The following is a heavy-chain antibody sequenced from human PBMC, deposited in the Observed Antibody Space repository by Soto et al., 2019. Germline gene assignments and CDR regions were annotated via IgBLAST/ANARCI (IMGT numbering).Heavy chain of an antibody. Sequence: GASVKVSCKASGYTFTSYDINWVRQATGQGLEWMGWMNPNSGNTGYAQKFQGRVTMTRNTSISTAYMELSSLRSEDTAVYYCARGPPDCSGGSCYVYWFDPWGQGTLVTVSS. CDR2: MNPNSGNT. CDR3: ARGPPDCSGGSCYVYWFDP. D-gene: IGHD2-15*01. CDR1: GYTFTSYD. V-gene: IGHV1-8*01. J-gene: IGHJ5*02.